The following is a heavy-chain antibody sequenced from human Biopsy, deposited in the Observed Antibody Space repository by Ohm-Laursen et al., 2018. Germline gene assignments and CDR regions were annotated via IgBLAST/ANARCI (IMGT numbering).Heavy chain of an antibody. D-gene: IGHD3-16*02. V-gene: IGHV3-15*01. CDR2: IKSKTEGGTI. Sequence: SLRLSCAASGLTFTTALMSWVRQAPGKGLEWVGRIKSKTEGGTIDYAASVKGRIIISRDDSKKTVYLQMNNLKTEDTGVYYCTTYQYWGQGTLVTVSS. CDR1: GLTFTTAL. J-gene: IGHJ4*02. CDR3: TTYQY.